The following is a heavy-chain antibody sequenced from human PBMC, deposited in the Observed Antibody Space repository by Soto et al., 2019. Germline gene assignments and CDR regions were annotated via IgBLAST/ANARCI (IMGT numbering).Heavy chain of an antibody. CDR1: GDSVSGNSAA. D-gene: IGHD2-21*02. CDR3: AREFPYYVNCDSYLDY. Sequence: SQTLSLTCAISGDSVSGNSAAWNWIRQSPSRGLEWLGRTYYRSRWYNDYAVSVKSRITVTPDTSKNQFSLHLNSVTPEDTAVYYCAREFPYYVNCDSYLDYWGQGALVTVSS. V-gene: IGHV6-1*01. CDR2: TYYRSRWYN. J-gene: IGHJ4*02.